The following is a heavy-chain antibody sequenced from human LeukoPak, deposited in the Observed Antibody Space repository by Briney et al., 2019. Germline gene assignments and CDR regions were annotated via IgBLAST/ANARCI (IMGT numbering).Heavy chain of an antibody. Sequence: ASVKVSCKASGGTFSSYAISWVRQAPGQGLEWMGRIIPIFGTANYAQKFQGRVTITTDESTSTAYMELSSLRSEDTAVYYCARAAAYDSSGYYYIGDYWGHGTLVTVSS. CDR2: IIPIFGTA. CDR1: GGTFSSYA. V-gene: IGHV1-69*05. CDR3: ARAAAYDSSGYYYIGDY. D-gene: IGHD3-22*01. J-gene: IGHJ4*01.